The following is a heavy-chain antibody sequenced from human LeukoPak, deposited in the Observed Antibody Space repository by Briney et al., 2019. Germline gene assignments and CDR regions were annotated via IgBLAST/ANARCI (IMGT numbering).Heavy chain of an antibody. V-gene: IGHV3-23*01. Sequence: PGESPRLSCAASGFTFSRYAMSWVRQAPGKGLEWVSAISGSGGSTYYADSVKGRFTISRDNSKNTLYLQMNSLRAEDTAVYYCAKVGDYSSGWVDYWGQGTLVTVSS. D-gene: IGHD6-19*01. CDR3: AKVGDYSSGWVDY. J-gene: IGHJ4*02. CDR1: GFTFSRYA. CDR2: ISGSGGST.